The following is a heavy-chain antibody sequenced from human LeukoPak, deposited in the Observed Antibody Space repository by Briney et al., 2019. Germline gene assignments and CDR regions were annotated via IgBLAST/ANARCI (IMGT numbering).Heavy chain of an antibody. J-gene: IGHJ6*02. V-gene: IGHV3-66*01. CDR2: IYSGGST. CDR3: ARGESSGWYPNYYYYGMDV. Sequence: GGSLRLSCAASGFTVSSNYMSWVRQAPGKGLEWVSVIYSGGSTYYADSVKGRFTISRDNSKNTLYLQMNSLRAEDTAVYYCARGESSGWYPNYYYYGMDVWGQGTTVTVSS. D-gene: IGHD6-19*01. CDR1: GFTVSSNY.